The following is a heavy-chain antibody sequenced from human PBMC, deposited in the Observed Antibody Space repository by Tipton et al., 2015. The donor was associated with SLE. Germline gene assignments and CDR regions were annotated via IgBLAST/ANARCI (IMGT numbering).Heavy chain of an antibody. CDR2: IYGGGIT. CDR3: ARDPGIANGMGD. J-gene: IGHJ6*02. Sequence: SLRLSCAASGFTVSSDYMSWVRQAPGKGLEWVSVIYGGGITYYADSVKRRFTISRDNSKNTLYLQMNSLRNEDTAVYYCARDPGIANGMGDWGRGTTLTVSS. CDR1: GFTVSSDY. D-gene: IGHD1-1*01. V-gene: IGHV3-53*05.